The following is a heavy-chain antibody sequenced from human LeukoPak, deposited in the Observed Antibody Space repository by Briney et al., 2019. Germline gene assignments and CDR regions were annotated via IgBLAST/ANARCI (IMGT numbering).Heavy chain of an antibody. D-gene: IGHD3-10*01. CDR3: ARVDYGSGLNYYYGMDV. CDR2: IYYSGST. J-gene: IGHJ6*02. CDR1: GDSISSSSYY. Sequence: PSETLSLTCTVSGDSISSSSYYWVWIRQPPGTGLEWIGSIYYSGSTQYNPSLKSRVTISLDTSKNQFSLKLSFVTAAGTAVYYCARVDYGSGLNYYYGMDVWGQGTTVTVSS. V-gene: IGHV4-39*07.